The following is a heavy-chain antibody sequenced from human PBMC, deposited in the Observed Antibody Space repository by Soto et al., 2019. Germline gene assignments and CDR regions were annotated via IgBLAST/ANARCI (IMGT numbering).Heavy chain of an antibody. CDR1: GYTFTSYG. V-gene: IGHV1-18*01. D-gene: IGHD3-10*01. Sequence: ASVKVSCKASGYTFTSYGISWVRQAPGQGLEWMGWISAYNGNTNYAQKLQGRVTMTTDTSTSTAYTELRSLRSDDTAVYYCAATVLLWFGELRPYFDYWGQGTLVTVSS. CDR2: ISAYNGNT. CDR3: AATVLLWFGELRPYFDY. J-gene: IGHJ4*02.